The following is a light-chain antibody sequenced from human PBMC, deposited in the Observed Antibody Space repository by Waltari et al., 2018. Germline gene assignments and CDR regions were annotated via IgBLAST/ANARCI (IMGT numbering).Light chain of an antibody. J-gene: IGKJ3*01. CDR1: PNVRNRD. CDR3: QQYGNSPLT. Sequence: EIVWTQSPGTLSLSPGERAALSCRASPNVRNRDLAWYQHKPGQAPRLVIYGASSRATGIPDRFSGSGSGTDFTLTISRLEPEDFAVYYCQQYGNSPLTFGPGTKVDIK. CDR2: GAS. V-gene: IGKV3-20*01.